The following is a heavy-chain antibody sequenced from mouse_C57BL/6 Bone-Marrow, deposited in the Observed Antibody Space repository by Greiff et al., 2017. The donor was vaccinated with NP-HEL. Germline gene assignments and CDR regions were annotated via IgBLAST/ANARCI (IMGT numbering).Heavy chain of an antibody. J-gene: IGHJ4*01. CDR3: ARSFYYDYDLRFFYAMDD. CDR2: IYPRDGST. CDR1: GYTFTDHT. Sequence: QVQLQQSDAELVKPGASVKISCKVSGYTFTDHTIHWMKQRPEQGLEWIGYIYPRDGSTKYNEKFKGKATLTADKSSSTAYMQLNSLTSEDSAVYFCARSFYYDYDLRFFYAMDDWGQGTSVTVSS. D-gene: IGHD2-4*01. V-gene: IGHV1-78*01.